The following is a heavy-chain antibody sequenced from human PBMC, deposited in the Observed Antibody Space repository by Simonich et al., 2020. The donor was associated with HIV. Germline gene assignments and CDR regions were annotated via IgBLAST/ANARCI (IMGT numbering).Heavy chain of an antibody. V-gene: IGHV3-33*01. D-gene: IGHD3-9*01. CDR1: GFTFSSYG. J-gene: IGHJ4*02. CDR3: ARSVGHDILTGYYR. CDR2: IWYDGSNK. Sequence: VQLVQSGGGVVQPGRSLRLSCEASGFTFSSYGMHWVRQAPGKGLEWVAVIWYDGSNKTYADSVKGRFTISRANSKNPLYLQMNSRRAEDTAVYYCARSVGHDILTGYYRWGQGTLVTVSS.